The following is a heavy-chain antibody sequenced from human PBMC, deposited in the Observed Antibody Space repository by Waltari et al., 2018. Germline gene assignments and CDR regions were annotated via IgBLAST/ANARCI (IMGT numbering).Heavy chain of an antibody. CDR3: ARGNGGYSD. CDR1: GGAFSGYY. D-gene: IGHD1-26*01. CDR2: GDHGGSA. Sequence: QVQLQQWGAGLLKPSETLSLTCGVPGGAFSGYYGGWIRQPPGKGLEGIGEGDHGGSAPYHPSLTGRVSMSVDTSSNQFSLKMISVTAADAAVYYCARGNGGYSDWGPGALVAVSS. V-gene: IGHV4-34*02. J-gene: IGHJ1*01.